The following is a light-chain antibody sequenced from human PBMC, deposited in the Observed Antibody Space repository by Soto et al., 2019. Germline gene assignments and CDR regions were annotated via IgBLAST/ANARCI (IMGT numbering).Light chain of an antibody. J-gene: IGLJ1*01. CDR1: SSDVGAYNY. V-gene: IGLV2-14*01. CDR2: DVS. Sequence: QSALTQPASVSGSPGQSIAISCTGTSSDVGAYNYVSWYQQPPGTGPKLMIYDVSNRPSGISDRFSGSKSGNTASLTISGLQNEDEDDCYCKSYTTSGTYVFGTGTKVTVL. CDR3: KSYTTSGTYV.